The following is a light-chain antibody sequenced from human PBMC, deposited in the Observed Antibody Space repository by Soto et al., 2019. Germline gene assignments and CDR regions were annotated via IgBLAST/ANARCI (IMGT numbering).Light chain of an antibody. CDR2: GAS. CDR1: QSVSSN. V-gene: IGKV3-15*01. J-gene: IGKJ1*01. CDR3: QQYNNLPRT. Sequence: EIVMTQSPATLSVSPGERATLSCRASQSVSSNLAWYQQKPGQAPRLLIYGASTRATGIQARFSGSGSGTEFTLTISSLQSEDFAVYYCQQYNNLPRTFGQGTKVEIK.